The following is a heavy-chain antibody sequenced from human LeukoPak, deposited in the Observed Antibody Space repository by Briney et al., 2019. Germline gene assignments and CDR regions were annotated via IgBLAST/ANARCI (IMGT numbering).Heavy chain of an antibody. V-gene: IGHV3-23*01. Sequence: PGGSLRLSCAVSGITVSNYGMSWVRQAPGKGLEWVAGISGSGGGTNYADSVKGRFTISRDNFKNTLYLQMNSLRAEDTAVYFCAKRGVVIRVILVGFHKEAYYFDSWGQGALVTVSP. D-gene: IGHD3-22*01. CDR1: GITVSNYG. CDR3: AKRGVVIRVILVGFHKEAYYFDS. J-gene: IGHJ4*02. CDR2: ISGSGGGT.